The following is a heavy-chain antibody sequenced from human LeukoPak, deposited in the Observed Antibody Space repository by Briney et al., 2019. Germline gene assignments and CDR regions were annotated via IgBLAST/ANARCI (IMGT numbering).Heavy chain of an antibody. CDR1: GGTFSSYA. V-gene: IGHV1-69*13. CDR2: ITPIFGTA. CDR3: ARAGLAVDPFDP. J-gene: IGHJ5*02. D-gene: IGHD6-19*01. Sequence: SVKVSCKASGGTFSSYAISWVRQAPGQGLEWMGGITPIFGTANYAQKFQGRVTITADESTSTAYMELSSLRSEDTAVYYCARAGLAVDPFDPWGQGTLVTVSS.